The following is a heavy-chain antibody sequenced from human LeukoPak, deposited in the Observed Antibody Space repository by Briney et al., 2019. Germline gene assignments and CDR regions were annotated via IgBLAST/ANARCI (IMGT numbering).Heavy chain of an antibody. CDR1: GFTFRSYA. V-gene: IGHV3-23*01. Sequence: GGSLRHSCAASGFTFRSYAMTWVRQAPGKGLEWVSVVSGSGGDTYYADSVKGRFTVSRDNSKNTLFLQMSTLRPEDTAVYYCAKVSSHTYGDYDYWGQGTLVTVSS. CDR2: VSGSGGDT. D-gene: IGHD4-17*01. J-gene: IGHJ4*02. CDR3: AKVSSHTYGDYDY.